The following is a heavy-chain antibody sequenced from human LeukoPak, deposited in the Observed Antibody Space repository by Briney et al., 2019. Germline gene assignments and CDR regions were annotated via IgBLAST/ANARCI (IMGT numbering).Heavy chain of an antibody. J-gene: IGHJ4*02. V-gene: IGHV5-51*01. Sequence: GESLKTSCKGSGYSFTSYWIGWVRQMPGKGLEWMGIIYPGDSDTRYSPSFQGQVTISADKSISTAYLQWSSLKASDTAMYYCARRVYYGSGSPHLDYWGQGTLVTVSS. D-gene: IGHD3-10*01. CDR2: IYPGDSDT. CDR3: ARRVYYGSGSPHLDY. CDR1: GYSFTSYW.